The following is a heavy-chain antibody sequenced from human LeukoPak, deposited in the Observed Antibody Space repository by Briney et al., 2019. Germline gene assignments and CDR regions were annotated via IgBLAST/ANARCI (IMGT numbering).Heavy chain of an antibody. V-gene: IGHV3-7*01. CDR2: IKQDGTEK. D-gene: IGHD5-18*01. J-gene: IGHJ4*02. Sequence: AGGSLRLSCVASGFTFSSYWMSWVRQAPGEGLEWVANIKQDGTEKNYVDSVKGRFTISRDNAKNSLYLQMNSLRAEDTAVYYCARAENSYGSYYFDYWGQGTLVTVSS. CDR3: ARAENSYGSYYFDY. CDR1: GFTFSSYW.